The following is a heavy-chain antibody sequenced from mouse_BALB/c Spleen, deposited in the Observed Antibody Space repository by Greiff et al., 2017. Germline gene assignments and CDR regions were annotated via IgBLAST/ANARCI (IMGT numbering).Heavy chain of an antibody. CDR1: GYTFNSYN. J-gene: IGHJ3*01. CDR2: IYPGNGDT. Sequence: LQQPGAELVKPGASVKMSCKASGYTFNSYNMHWVKQTPGQGLEWIGAIYPGNGDTSYNQKFKGKATLTTDKSSSTAYMQLSSLTSEDSAVFYCARWDDYDAWLAYWGQGTLVTVSA. V-gene: IGHV1-12*01. D-gene: IGHD2-4*01. CDR3: ARWDDYDAWLAY.